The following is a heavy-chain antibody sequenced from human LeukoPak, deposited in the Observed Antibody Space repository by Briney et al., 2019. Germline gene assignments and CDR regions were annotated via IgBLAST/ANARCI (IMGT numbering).Heavy chain of an antibody. D-gene: IGHD2-15*01. CDR1: GFIFKDFA. V-gene: IGHV3-23*01. J-gene: IGHJ1*01. CDR2: ISGHGGAT. CDR3: AKDPRWELLLGAYLEH. Sequence: TAGSLRLSCVASGFIFKDFAMTWVRQAPGKGREWVSAISGHGGATQYAESVRGRFSISRNNSKKTLFLQMDNLRAEDTGIYFCAKDPRWELLLGAYLEHWGQGTVVTVSS.